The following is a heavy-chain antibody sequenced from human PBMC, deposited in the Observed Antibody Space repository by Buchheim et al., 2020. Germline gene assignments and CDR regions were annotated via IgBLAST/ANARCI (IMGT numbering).Heavy chain of an antibody. CDR1: GYTFTGXY. Sequence: QVQLVQSGAEVKNPGASVKVSCKASGYTFTGXYLHWVRQAPGQGLEWMGWINPHSGVTNYAQKFQDWVXMTRDTSISTAYMELSRLRSDDTAVYYCARNAYYGSGSYYSSHYYYYYGMDVWGQGT. CDR2: INPHSGVT. V-gene: IGHV1-2*04. D-gene: IGHD3-10*01. J-gene: IGHJ6*02. CDR3: ARNAYYGSGSYYSSHYYYYYGMDV.